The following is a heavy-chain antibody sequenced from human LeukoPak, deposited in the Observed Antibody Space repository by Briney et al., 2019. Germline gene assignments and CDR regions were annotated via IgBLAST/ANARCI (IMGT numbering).Heavy chain of an antibody. V-gene: IGHV3-30*18. CDR1: GFTFSSYG. CDR3: AKLPPTYSSGWYDPTGAFDI. CDR2: ISYDGSNK. Sequence: GRSLRLSCAASGFTFSSYGMHWVRQAPGKGLEWVAVISYDGSNKYYADSVKGRFTISRGNSKNTLYLQMNSLRAEDTAVYYCAKLPPTYSSGWYDPTGAFDIWGQGTMVTVSS. J-gene: IGHJ3*02. D-gene: IGHD6-19*01.